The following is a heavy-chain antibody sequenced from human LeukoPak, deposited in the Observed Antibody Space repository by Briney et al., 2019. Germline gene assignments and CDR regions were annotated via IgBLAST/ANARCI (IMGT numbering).Heavy chain of an antibody. CDR3: ATLGDVVRENWFDL. CDR1: GYTLTELS. J-gene: IGHJ5*02. Sequence: ASVKVSRKVSGYTLTELSMHWVRQAPGKGLEWMGGFDPEDGETIYAHKFQGRVNMTEDTSTDTAYMELISLRSEDTAGYYCATLGDVVRENWFDLWGQGTLVTVSS. V-gene: IGHV1-24*01. CDR2: FDPEDGET. D-gene: IGHD3-10*01.